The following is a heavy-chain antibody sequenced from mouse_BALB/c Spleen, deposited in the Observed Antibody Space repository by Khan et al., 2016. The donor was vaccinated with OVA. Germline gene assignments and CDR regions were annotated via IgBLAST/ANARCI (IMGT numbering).Heavy chain of an antibody. CDR1: GYTFTSHT. CDR3: AIRTTEYALDY. D-gene: IGHD2-14*01. CDR2: INPRSG. V-gene: IGHV1-4*01. J-gene: IGHJ4*01. Sequence: VQLQQSGAELARPGASVKMSCKASGYTFTSHTMHWIKQRPGQGLEWIGYINPRSGYNQKLNDKATLTADISSSTAYMQLSSMTSEDSAVYYCAIRTTEYALDYWGQGTSVTVSS.